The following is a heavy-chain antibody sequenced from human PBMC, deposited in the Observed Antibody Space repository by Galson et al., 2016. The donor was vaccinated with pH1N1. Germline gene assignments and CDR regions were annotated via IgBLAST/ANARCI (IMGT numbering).Heavy chain of an antibody. CDR1: GYTFTGYY. CDR2: INPDSGST. V-gene: IGHV1-2*02. CDR3: ARVSSSIPCDP. D-gene: IGHD6-13*01. Sequence: SVKVSCKASGYTFTGYYIHCVRQAPGQGLEWMGWINPDSGSTTYAQNLLGRVTRTRDTSISTAFMEVNSLKSDDTYVYYCARVSSSIPCDPWVQGTLVPVSS. J-gene: IGHJ5*02.